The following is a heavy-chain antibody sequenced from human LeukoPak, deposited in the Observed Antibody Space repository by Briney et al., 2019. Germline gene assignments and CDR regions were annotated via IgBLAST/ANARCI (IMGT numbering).Heavy chain of an antibody. CDR2: IWYDGNNK. V-gene: IGHV3-33*01. CDR3: ARGHSGYDGYGMDV. J-gene: IGHJ6*02. D-gene: IGHD5-12*01. CDR1: GFTFSSYG. Sequence: PGRSLRLSCAASGFTFSSYGMHWVRQAPGKGLEWVAVIWYDGNNKYYADFVKGRFTISRDNSKNTLYLQMNSLRAEDTAVYYCARGHSGYDGYGMDVWGQGTTVTVSS.